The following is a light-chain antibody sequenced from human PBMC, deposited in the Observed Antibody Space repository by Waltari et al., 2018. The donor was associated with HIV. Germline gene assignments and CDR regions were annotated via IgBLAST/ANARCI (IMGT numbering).Light chain of an antibody. CDR2: ADY. CDR1: TGGIASNH. Sequence: NFMLTQPHSVSESPGRTVVISCTRSTGGIASNHVRWFQQRPGSAPTTILYADYERPPGVPDRCAGTSNKSSNSAPLTISGLKTEDEATYYCRSYVRGDRWVFGGGTRLTVL. V-gene: IGLV6-57*03. J-gene: IGLJ3*02. CDR3: RSYVRGDRWV.